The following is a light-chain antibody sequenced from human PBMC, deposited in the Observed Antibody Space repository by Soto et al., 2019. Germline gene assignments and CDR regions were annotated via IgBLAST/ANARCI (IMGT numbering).Light chain of an antibody. CDR1: QSISSY. CDR2: AAS. J-gene: IGKJ2*01. CDR3: QQSYSTPPYT. Sequence: DIQMTQSPSSLSASVGDRVTITCRASQSISSYLNWYQQKPGKAPKLLIYAASSLQSGVPSRFSGSGSGTDFTLTISSLLPEDFATYYCQQSYSTPPYTFGLGTKLEIK. V-gene: IGKV1-39*01.